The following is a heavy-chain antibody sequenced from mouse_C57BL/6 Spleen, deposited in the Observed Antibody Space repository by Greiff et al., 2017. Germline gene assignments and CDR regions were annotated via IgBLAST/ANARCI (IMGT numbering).Heavy chain of an antibody. Sequence: QVQLQQPGAELVRPGSSVKLSCKASGYTFTSYWMHWVKQRPIQGLEWIGNIDPSDSETPYNQKFKDKATWTVDKSSSTAYMQLSSLTSEDSAVYYCARLGALFAYWGQGTLVTVSA. CDR1: GYTFTSYW. D-gene: IGHD3-3*01. V-gene: IGHV1-52*01. CDR2: IDPSDSET. CDR3: ARLGALFAY. J-gene: IGHJ3*01.